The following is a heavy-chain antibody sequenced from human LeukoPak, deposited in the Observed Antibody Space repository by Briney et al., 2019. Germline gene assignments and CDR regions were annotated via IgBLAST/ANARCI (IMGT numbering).Heavy chain of an antibody. CDR3: ATRGY. D-gene: IGHD3-10*01. Sequence: SETLSLTCTVSGGSISSDYWQWIRQPPGKGLEWIGYIYNSGSNNYNPSLKSQVTISIDTSKNQFSLKLTSVTAADTAVYYCATRGYWGQGTLVTVSS. CDR1: GGSISSDY. J-gene: IGHJ4*02. V-gene: IGHV4-59*08. CDR2: IYNSGSN.